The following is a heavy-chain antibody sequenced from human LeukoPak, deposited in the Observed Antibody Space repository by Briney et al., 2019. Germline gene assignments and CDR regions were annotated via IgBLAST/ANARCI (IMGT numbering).Heavy chain of an antibody. CDR1: GGTFSNYT. CDR2: IIPIVGTA. D-gene: IGHD3-16*02. V-gene: IGHV1-69*08. CDR3: ARYLVIRGDDFDI. J-gene: IGHJ3*02. Sequence: GSSVKVSCKASGGTFSNYTINWVRQAPGQRLEWMGRIIPIVGTANCAQNFQGRVTITADKSTSTAYMELSSLRSEDTAVYYCARYLVIRGDDFDIWGQGTMVTVSS.